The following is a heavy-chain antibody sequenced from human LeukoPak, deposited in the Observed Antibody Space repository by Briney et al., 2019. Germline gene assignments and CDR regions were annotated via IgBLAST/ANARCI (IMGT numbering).Heavy chain of an antibody. J-gene: IGHJ4*02. V-gene: IGHV3-23*01. CDR3: ARDFRIYVDIVANFVARSNWTPLGVPDH. CDR2: ISGDGVSP. Sequence: GGSLRLSCAASGFTFNNYALTWVRQTPGKGLECVSAISGDGVSPYYADSVRGRFTISRDNSKNTLYLQMNSLRVEDTAVYYCARDFRIYVDIVANFVARSNWTPLGVPDHWGQGILVTVSS. CDR1: GFTFNNYA. D-gene: IGHD5-12*01.